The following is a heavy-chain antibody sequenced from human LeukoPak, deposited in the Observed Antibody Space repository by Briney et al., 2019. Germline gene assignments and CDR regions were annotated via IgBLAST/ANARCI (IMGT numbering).Heavy chain of an antibody. D-gene: IGHD3-22*01. V-gene: IGHV1-46*01. CDR3: ARGVHYYDSSGQFDY. J-gene: IGHJ4*02. Sequence: GASVKVSCKASGYTFTSYGISWVRQAPGQGLEWMGIINPSGGSTSYAQKFQGRVTMTRDMSTSTVYMELSSLRSEDTAVYYCARGVHYYDSSGQFDYWGQGTLVTVSS. CDR2: INPSGGST. CDR1: GYTFTSYG.